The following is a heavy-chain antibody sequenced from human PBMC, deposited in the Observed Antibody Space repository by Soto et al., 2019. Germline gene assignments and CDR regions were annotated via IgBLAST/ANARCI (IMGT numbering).Heavy chain of an antibody. Sequence: GGSLRLSCAASGFTFSNYAMSWVRQAPGKGLEWVSAISGSGDSTFYADSVKGRFTISRDNSKNTLYLQMNSLRAEDTAIYYCAKAPLRFADFWGQGTLVTVSS. CDR2: ISGSGDST. D-gene: IGHD4-17*01. CDR1: GFTFSNYA. V-gene: IGHV3-23*01. CDR3: AKAPLRFADF. J-gene: IGHJ4*02.